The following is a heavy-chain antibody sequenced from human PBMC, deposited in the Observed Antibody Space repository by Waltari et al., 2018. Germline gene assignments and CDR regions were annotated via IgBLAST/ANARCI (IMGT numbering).Heavy chain of an antibody. CDR2: IMPCFGTA. CDR1: GGTFSSYA. J-gene: IGHJ4*02. D-gene: IGHD3-22*01. CDR3: ATYDSSGYYYPVYGFDY. V-gene: IGHV1-69*01. Sequence: QVQLVQSGAEVKKPGSSVKVSCKASGGTFSSYAISWVRQAPGQGIEWMGGIMPCFGTANYAQEFQGRVTITADESTSTAYMELSSLRSEDTAVYYCATYDSSGYYYPVYGFDYWGQGTLVTVSS.